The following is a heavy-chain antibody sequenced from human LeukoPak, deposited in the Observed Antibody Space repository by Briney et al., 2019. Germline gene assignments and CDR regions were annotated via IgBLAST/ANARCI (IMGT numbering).Heavy chain of an antibody. CDR2: ISAYNGNT. D-gene: IGHD5-18*01. J-gene: IGHJ2*01. Sequence: ASVKVSCKASGYTFTSYGISWVRQAPGQGLEWMGWISAYNGNTNYAQKLQGRVTMTTDTSTSTAYMELRSLRSDDTDVYYCARDRPYSYGPSYWYFDLWGRGTLVTVSS. CDR1: GYTFTSYG. V-gene: IGHV1-18*01. CDR3: ARDRPYSYGPSYWYFDL.